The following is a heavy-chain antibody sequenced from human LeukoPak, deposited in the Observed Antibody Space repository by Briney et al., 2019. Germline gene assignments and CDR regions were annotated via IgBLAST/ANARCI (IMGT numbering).Heavy chain of an antibody. Sequence: SETLSLTCTVSGGSISSGNYYWSWIRQPAGKGLEWIGLIYTSGSTKYNPSLKSRVNISVDTSKNQFSLKLSSVTAADTAVYYCARGTAMVTFASWGQGTLVTVSS. V-gene: IGHV4-61*02. CDR1: GGSISSGNYY. CDR3: ARGTAMVTFAS. CDR2: IYTSGST. J-gene: IGHJ4*02. D-gene: IGHD5-18*01.